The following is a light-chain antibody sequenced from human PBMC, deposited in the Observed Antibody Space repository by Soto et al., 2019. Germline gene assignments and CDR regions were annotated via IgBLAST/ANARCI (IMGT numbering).Light chain of an antibody. CDR3: QQYNSYSPGYT. CDR1: QSISSW. V-gene: IGKV1-5*01. CDR2: DAS. J-gene: IGKJ2*01. Sequence: DIQMTQSPSTLSASVGDRVTITCRASQSISSWLAWYQQKPRKAPKLLIYDASSLESGVPSRFSGSGSATEFTITICCLQPDDFAAYYCQQYNSYSPGYTFGQGTKLEIK.